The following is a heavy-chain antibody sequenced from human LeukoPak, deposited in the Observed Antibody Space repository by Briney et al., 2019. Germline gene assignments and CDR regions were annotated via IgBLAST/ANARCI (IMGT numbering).Heavy chain of an antibody. V-gene: IGHV4-39*01. Sequence: PSETLSLTCTVSGGSISSSSYYWGWIRQPPGKGLEWIGSIYYSGSTYYNPSLKSRVTISVDTSKNQFSLKLSSVTAADTAVYYCARGPREGFYYDSSGYYPDFDYWGQGTLVTVSS. CDR2: IYYSGST. CDR1: GGSISSSSYY. J-gene: IGHJ4*02. D-gene: IGHD3-22*01. CDR3: ARGPREGFYYDSSGYYPDFDY.